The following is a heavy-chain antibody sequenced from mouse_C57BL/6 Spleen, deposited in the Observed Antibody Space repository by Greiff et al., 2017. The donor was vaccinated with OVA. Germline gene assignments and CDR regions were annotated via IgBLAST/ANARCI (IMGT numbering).Heavy chain of an antibody. Sequence: EVQLQQSGGGLVQPGGSLKLSCAASGFTFSDYYMYWVRQTPEKRLEWVAYISNGGGSTYYPDTVKGRFTISRDNAKNTLYLQMSRLKSEDTAMYYCARRGTGTSYYAMDYWGQGTSVTVSS. V-gene: IGHV5-12*01. CDR3: ARRGTGTSYYAMDY. J-gene: IGHJ4*01. D-gene: IGHD4-1*01. CDR1: GFTFSDYY. CDR2: ISNGGGST.